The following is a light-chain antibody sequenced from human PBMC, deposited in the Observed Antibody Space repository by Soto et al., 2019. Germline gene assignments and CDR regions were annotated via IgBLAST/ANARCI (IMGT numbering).Light chain of an antibody. CDR1: QGISSW. CDR3: QQASSLPRT. Sequence: DIQMTQSPSSVSASVGDRVTITCRASQGISSWLAWYQQKPGKAPKLLIYAASSLQSGVPSRFSGGGSGTGFTLAISSQQPEDFAIYDLQQASSLPRTFGQESKLEIK. J-gene: IGKJ2*02. V-gene: IGKV1-12*01. CDR2: AAS.